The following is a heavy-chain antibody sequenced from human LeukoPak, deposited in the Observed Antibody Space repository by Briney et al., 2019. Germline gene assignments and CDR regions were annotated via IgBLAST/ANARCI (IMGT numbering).Heavy chain of an antibody. D-gene: IGHD5-18*01. J-gene: IGHJ4*02. Sequence: PSQTLSLTCTVSGASISSESYYWTWIRQPAGKGLEWIGHIYHTGSTNYNPSLKSRVTISVDTSKNQFSLKLSSVTAAGTAVYYCARSYGSTDYWGQGTLVTVSS. CDR3: ARSYGSTDY. V-gene: IGHV4-61*09. CDR1: GASISSESYY. CDR2: IYHTGST.